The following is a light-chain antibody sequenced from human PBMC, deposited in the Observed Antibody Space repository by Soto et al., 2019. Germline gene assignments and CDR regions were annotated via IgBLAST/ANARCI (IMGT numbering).Light chain of an antibody. V-gene: IGKV1-33*01. CDR3: QQYDHHRT. J-gene: IGKJ1*01. Sequence: DIQMTQSPSSLSASVGDRVTITCQASQDIRKYLNWYQQKPGKAPKLLIYDASNLEIGVPSRFSGSGSGAYFTLTISSLQPEDIAKYYCQQYDHHRTFGQGTKVEIK. CDR1: QDIRKY. CDR2: DAS.